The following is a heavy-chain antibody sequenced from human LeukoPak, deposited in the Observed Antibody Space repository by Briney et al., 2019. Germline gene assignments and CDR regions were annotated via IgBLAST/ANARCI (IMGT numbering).Heavy chain of an antibody. J-gene: IGHJ4*02. CDR3: ARGTRGTLGYCSGGSCYSFFY. Sequence: ASVKVSCKASGYTFTSYDINWVRQATGQGLEWMGWMNPNSGNTGYAQKFQDRVTMTRNTSISTAYMELSSLRSEDTAVYYCARGTRGTLGYCSGGSCYSFFYWGQGTLVTVSS. CDR1: GYTFTSYD. V-gene: IGHV1-8*01. CDR2: MNPNSGNT. D-gene: IGHD2-15*01.